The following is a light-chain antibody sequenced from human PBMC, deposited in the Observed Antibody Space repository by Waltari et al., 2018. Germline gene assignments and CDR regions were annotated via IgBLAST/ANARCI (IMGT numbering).Light chain of an antibody. CDR1: TSDVGGFTY. Sequence: QSALTQPRSVSGSPGQSVTISCTGATSDVGGFTYVSWYQQHPGKAHKLMIYDVSKRPSGVPDRFSGSKSGYMASLTISGLQAEDEADYYCCSYAASYVVFGGGTKLTVL. J-gene: IGLJ2*01. CDR3: CSYAASYVV. V-gene: IGLV2-11*01. CDR2: DVS.